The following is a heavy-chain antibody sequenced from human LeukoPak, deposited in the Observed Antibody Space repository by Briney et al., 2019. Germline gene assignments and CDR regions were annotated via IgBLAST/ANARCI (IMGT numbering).Heavy chain of an antibody. CDR1: GGSIRSHY. J-gene: IGHJ4*02. CDR3: ARGSGYYTFADY. CDR2: IYYSGST. V-gene: IGHV4-59*11. D-gene: IGHD3-3*01. Sequence: SETLSLTCSVSGGSIRSHYWSWIRQPPGKGLEWIGYIYYSGSTNYNPSLQSRATISVDTSKNQFSLKLSSVTAADTAVYYCARGSGYYTFADYWGQGTLVTVSS.